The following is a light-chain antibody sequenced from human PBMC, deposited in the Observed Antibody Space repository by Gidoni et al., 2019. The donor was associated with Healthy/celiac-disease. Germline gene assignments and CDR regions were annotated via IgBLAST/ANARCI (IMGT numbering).Light chain of an antibody. CDR2: GAS. Sequence: EIVLTPSPGTLSLSPGERATLSCRASPSVSSSYLAWYQQKPGQAPRLLIDGASSRATGIPDRFSGSGSGTDFTLTISRLEPEDFAVYYCQQYGSSPITFXXXTRLEIK. CDR1: PSVSSSY. CDR3: QQYGSSPIT. V-gene: IGKV3-20*01. J-gene: IGKJ5*01.